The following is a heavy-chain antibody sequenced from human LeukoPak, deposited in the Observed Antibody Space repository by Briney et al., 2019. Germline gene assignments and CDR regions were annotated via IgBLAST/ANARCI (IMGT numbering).Heavy chain of an antibody. CDR1: GGSISTSNYY. Sequence: SETLSLTCTVSGGSISTSNYYWGWIRQPPGKGLEWIGNIFYSGSTYYSPSLKSRVTISLDTSKNQFSLKLSSVTAADTAVYYCATNRYCSSTSCQVGNWFDPWGQGTLVTVSS. D-gene: IGHD2-2*01. J-gene: IGHJ5*02. CDR3: ATNRYCSSTSCQVGNWFDP. V-gene: IGHV4-39*07. CDR2: IFYSGST.